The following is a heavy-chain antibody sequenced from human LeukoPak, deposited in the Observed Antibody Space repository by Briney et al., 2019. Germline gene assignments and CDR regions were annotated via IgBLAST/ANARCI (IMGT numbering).Heavy chain of an antibody. CDR2: IHTTGTT. Sequence: SETLSLTCTISGDSIGLYYWSWVRQADGMGLEWLGRIHTTGTTDYNPSLKRRLTMSMDTSKNQFSLNLKSVTAADTAVYYCARPQAIVVVPAAMLDDAFDIWGQGTMVTVSS. V-gene: IGHV4-4*07. D-gene: IGHD2-2*01. J-gene: IGHJ3*02. CDR1: GDSIGLYY. CDR3: ARPQAIVVVPAAMLDDAFDI.